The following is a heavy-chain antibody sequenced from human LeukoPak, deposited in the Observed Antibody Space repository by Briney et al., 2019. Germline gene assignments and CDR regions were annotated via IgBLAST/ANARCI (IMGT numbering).Heavy chain of an antibody. CDR3: ARDNGDYGDYLDY. D-gene: IGHD4-17*01. Sequence: SETLSLTCSVSGGSISGSGSYWGWIRQPPGKGLEWIGGISYTGNTHYNPSLKSRVTISADTSKNQFSLKLSSVTAADAAVYYCARDNGDYGDYLDYWGQGTLVTVSS. J-gene: IGHJ4*02. CDR1: GGSISGSGSY. V-gene: IGHV4-39*07. CDR2: ISYTGNT.